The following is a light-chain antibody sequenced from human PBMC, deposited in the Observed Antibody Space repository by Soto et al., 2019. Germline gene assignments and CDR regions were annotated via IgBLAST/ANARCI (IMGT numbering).Light chain of an antibody. J-gene: IGLJ1*01. CDR1: SSDVGNYNL. CDR3: CSYAGSSTYYV. V-gene: IGLV2-23*01. CDR2: EGS. Sequence: QSVLTQPASVSGSPGQSITISCIGTSSDVGNYNLVSWYQQHPGKAPKLMIYEGSKRPSGVSNRFSASKSGNTASLTISGLQAEDEADYYCCSYAGSSTYYVFGTGTKV.